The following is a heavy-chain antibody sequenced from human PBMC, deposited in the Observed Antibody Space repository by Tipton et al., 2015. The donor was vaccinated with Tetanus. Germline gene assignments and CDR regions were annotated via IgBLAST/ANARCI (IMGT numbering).Heavy chain of an antibody. D-gene: IGHD3-10*01. J-gene: IGHJ5*02. CDR2: ILYGKST. CDR3: AGGLVRWYEP. V-gene: IGHV4-59*11. Sequence: GLVKPSETLSLTCTVSDGSIGSHYWSWIRQPPGKGLEYIGYILYGKSTHYNPSLQSRLSISGDPAKNQFSLRLTSVTAADTAVYSCAGGLVRWYEPWGRGTLVIVS. CDR1: DGSIGSHY.